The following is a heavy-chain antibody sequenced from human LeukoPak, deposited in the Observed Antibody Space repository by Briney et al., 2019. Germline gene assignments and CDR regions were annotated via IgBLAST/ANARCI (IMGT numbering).Heavy chain of an antibody. CDR2: MNPNSGNT. J-gene: IGHJ4*02. Sequence: ASVKVSCKASGYTFTSYDINWVRQATGQGLEWMGWMNPNSGNTGYAQKFQGRVTMTRNTSISTAYMELSSLRSEDTAVYYCARYPRAARAFDYWGQGTLLTVSS. D-gene: IGHD6-6*01. CDR1: GYTFTSYD. CDR3: ARYPRAARAFDY. V-gene: IGHV1-8*01.